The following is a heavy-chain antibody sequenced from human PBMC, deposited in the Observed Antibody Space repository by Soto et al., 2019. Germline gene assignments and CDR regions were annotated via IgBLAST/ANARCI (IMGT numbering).Heavy chain of an antibody. CDR3: ARKHPLDSRLWYT. CDR1: GDSFTGFW. CDR2: IYPRDSDT. D-gene: IGHD6-19*01. V-gene: IGHV5-51*01. J-gene: IGHJ4*02. Sequence: PGESLKISCKVSGDSFTGFWIGWVRQMPGKGLEWLGSIYPRDSDTRYSPSFQGQVTISADKSLSTAYLQWNSLQASDTAIYYCARKHPLDSRLWYTWGQGTLVTVSS.